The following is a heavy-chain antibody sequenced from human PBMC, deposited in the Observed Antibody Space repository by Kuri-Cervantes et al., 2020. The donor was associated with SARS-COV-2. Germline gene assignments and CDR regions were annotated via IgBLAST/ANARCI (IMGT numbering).Heavy chain of an antibody. Sequence: ESLKISCTVSGGPISRYYWSWIRQPPGKGLEWIGYIYYSGGTNYNPSLKSRVTISVDTSKNQFSLKLSSVTAADTAVYYCARESGYDYYFDYWGQGTLVTVSS. CDR2: IYYSGGT. D-gene: IGHD5-12*01. CDR3: ARESGYDYYFDY. J-gene: IGHJ4*02. V-gene: IGHV4-59*01. CDR1: GGPISRYY.